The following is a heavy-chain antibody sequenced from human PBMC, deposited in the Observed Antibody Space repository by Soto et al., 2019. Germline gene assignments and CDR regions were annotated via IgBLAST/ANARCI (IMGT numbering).Heavy chain of an antibody. Sequence: SETLSLTCTVSGGSISSYYWSWIRQPPGKGLEWIGYIYYSGTTNYNPSLKSRVTISVDTSKNQFSLKLSSVTAADTAVYYCARHGDDHGEPIDSWGQGTLVTV. D-gene: IGHD4-17*01. J-gene: IGHJ4*02. CDR1: GGSISSYY. CDR2: IYYSGTT. V-gene: IGHV4-59*08. CDR3: ARHGDDHGEPIDS.